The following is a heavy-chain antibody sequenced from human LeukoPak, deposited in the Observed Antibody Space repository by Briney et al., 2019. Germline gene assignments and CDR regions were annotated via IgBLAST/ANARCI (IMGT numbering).Heavy chain of an antibody. CDR3: VKDRCDRATCPEV. V-gene: IGHV3-23*01. CDR1: GFTFSSYA. CDR2: ISGSGGST. D-gene: IGHD1-14*01. Sequence: QAGGSLRLSCAASGFTFSSYAMSWVRQAPGKGLEWVSAISGSGGSTYYTDSVEGRFTISRDNSKNTLHLQMSSLRAEDTALYYCVKDRCDRATCPEVWGQGTLVTVSS. J-gene: IGHJ4*02.